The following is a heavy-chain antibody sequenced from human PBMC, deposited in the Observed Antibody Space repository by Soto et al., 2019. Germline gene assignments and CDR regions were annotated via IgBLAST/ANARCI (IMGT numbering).Heavy chain of an antibody. J-gene: IGHJ4*02. Sequence: QITLKESGPTVVKPTQTLTLTCTFSGFSLSTSGVVLGWIRQPPGKALEWLALIYWDDEKRYSPSLKNRLTLTKDATKNQVVLTMTNMDPVDTATYYLTQTFYSDSRGPGIDFWGQGTLVTVSS. D-gene: IGHD3-22*01. V-gene: IGHV2-5*02. CDR3: TQTFYSDSRGPGIDF. CDR1: GFSLSTSGVV. CDR2: IYWDDEK.